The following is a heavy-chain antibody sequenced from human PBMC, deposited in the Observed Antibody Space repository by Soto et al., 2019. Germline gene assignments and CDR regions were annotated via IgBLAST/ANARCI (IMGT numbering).Heavy chain of an antibody. J-gene: IGHJ4*02. CDR3: ARATVTTHRGLDY. CDR2: IYSGGST. CDR1: GFTVSSNY. D-gene: IGHD4-17*01. Sequence: EVQLVESGGGLIQPGGSLRLSCAASGFTVSSNYMSWVRQAPGKGLEWVSVIYSGGSTYYADSVKGRFTISRDNSKNTGYLQMNSLRAEDTAVYYCARATVTTHRGLDYWGQGTLVTVSS. V-gene: IGHV3-53*01.